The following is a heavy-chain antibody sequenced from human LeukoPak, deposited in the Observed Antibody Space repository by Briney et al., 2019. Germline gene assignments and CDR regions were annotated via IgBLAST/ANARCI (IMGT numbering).Heavy chain of an antibody. J-gene: IGHJ6*02. V-gene: IGHV1-2*02. CDR3: ARDPTLLWFGELLSYYYYYGMDV. Sequence: GASVKVSCKASGYTFTGYYMHWVRQAPGQGLEWMGWINPNSGGTNYAQKIQGRVTMTRDTSISTAYMELSRLRSDDTAVYYCARDPTLLWFGELLSYYYYYGMDVWGQGTTVTVSS. CDR1: GYTFTGYY. D-gene: IGHD3-10*01. CDR2: INPNSGGT.